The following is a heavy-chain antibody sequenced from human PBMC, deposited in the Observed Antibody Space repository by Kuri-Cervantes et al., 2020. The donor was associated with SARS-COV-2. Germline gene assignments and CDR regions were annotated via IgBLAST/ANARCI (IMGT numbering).Heavy chain of an antibody. Sequence: SQTLSLTCAVSGYSISSGSYWSWIRQSPDKGLEWIATINHVGTTYFNPSLESRVTISVDTSKNQFSLKLNSVTAADTAVYYCARATAAGHNWFDPWGQGTLVTVSS. J-gene: IGHJ5*02. D-gene: IGHD6-13*01. CDR3: ARATAAGHNWFDP. CDR2: INHVGTT. CDR1: GYSISSGSY. V-gene: IGHV4-38-2*01.